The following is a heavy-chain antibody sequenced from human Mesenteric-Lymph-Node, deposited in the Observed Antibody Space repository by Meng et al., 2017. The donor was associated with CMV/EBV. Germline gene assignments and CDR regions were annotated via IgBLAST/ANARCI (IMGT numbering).Heavy chain of an antibody. D-gene: IGHD6-19*01. Sequence: HLGESGPGQVKLSATLSPTRPVSGDSISSFYYWGWIRQPPGRGLEWIGSVHYTGSTYYSPSLKSRVTVSVDTSKNQFSLRLTSVTAADTAVYYCARPFPSWQSPRLDPFGAWGQGTLVTISS. CDR1: GDSISSFYY. V-gene: IGHV4-39*01. J-gene: IGHJ5*02. CDR3: ARPFPSWQSPRLDPFGA. CDR2: VHYTGST.